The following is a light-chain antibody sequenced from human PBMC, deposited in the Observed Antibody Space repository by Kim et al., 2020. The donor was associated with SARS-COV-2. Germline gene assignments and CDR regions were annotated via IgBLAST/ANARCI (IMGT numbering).Light chain of an antibody. Sequence: DIKMTQAPSTLSASIGDRVTITCRASQSIGSWLAWYQQKPGKAPQLLMSDASSLESGVPSRFSGSGSETNFTLTITSLQPDDFATYYCQQYTSSYPTFGQGTKVDIK. CDR1: QSIGSW. CDR3: QQYTSSYPT. J-gene: IGKJ1*01. CDR2: DAS. V-gene: IGKV1-5*01.